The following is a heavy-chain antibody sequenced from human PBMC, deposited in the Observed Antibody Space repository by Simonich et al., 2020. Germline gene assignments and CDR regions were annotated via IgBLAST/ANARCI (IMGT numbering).Heavy chain of an antibody. V-gene: IGHV1-2*02. Sequence: QVQLVQSGAEVKKPGASVKVSCKASGYTFTGYYMHWVRQAPGQGLEWRGWLNPNSGGTNYAKKFQGRVTMTRDTSISTAYMERSRLRSDDTAVYYCARSHIAAAGTGYFQHWGQGTLVTVSS. CDR3: ARSHIAAAGTGYFQH. J-gene: IGHJ1*01. D-gene: IGHD6-13*01. CDR2: LNPNSGGT. CDR1: GYTFTGYY.